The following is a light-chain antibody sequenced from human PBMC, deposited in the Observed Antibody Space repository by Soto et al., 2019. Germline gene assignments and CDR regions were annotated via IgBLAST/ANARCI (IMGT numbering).Light chain of an antibody. CDR2: GES. CDR3: QQRRSWPPTIT. CDR1: QSVISK. Sequence: EIVMTQSPATLSVSPGDRATLSCRASQSVISKSAWYQQKPGQAPRLLIYGESTRATGIPARFSGSGSGTDFTLTISSLEPEDFAVYYCQQRRSWPPTITLGQGTRLEIK. J-gene: IGKJ5*01. V-gene: IGKV3-15*01.